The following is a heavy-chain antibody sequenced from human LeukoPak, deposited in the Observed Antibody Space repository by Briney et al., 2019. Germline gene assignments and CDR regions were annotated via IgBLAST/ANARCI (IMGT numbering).Heavy chain of an antibody. D-gene: IGHD6-13*01. CDR2: IYPGDSDT. Sequence: GESLKISCKGSGYSFTSHWIGWVRQMPGKGLEWMGIIYPGDSDTRYSLSFQGQVTISADKSISTAYLQWSSLKASDTAMYYCARWGSAAAGPGWFDPWGQGTLVTVSS. J-gene: IGHJ5*02. CDR1: GYSFTSHW. CDR3: ARWGSAAAGPGWFDP. V-gene: IGHV5-51*01.